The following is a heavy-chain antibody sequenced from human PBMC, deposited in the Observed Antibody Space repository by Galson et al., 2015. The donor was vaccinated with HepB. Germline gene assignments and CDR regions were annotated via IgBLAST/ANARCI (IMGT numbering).Heavy chain of an antibody. CDR3: ARVEVGGYYDFWSGSEHYYYYYMDV. CDR1: GFTFSSYS. D-gene: IGHD3-3*01. Sequence: SLRLSCAASGFTFSSYSMNWVRQAPGKGLEWVSYISSSSSTIYYADSVKGRFTISRDNAKNSLYLQMNSLRDEDTAVYYCARVEVGGYYDFWSGSEHYYYYYMDVWGKGTTVTVSS. J-gene: IGHJ6*03. CDR2: ISSSSSTI. V-gene: IGHV3-48*02.